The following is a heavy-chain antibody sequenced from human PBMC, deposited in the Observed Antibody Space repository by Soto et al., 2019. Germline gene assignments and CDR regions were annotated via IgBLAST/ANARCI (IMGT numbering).Heavy chain of an antibody. CDR1: GGSISSGTW. V-gene: IGHV4-4*02. J-gene: IGHJ3*02. CDR2: IYHTGST. D-gene: IGHD4-17*01. Sequence: QVQLQESGPGLVQPSGTLSLTCAVSGGSISSGTWWSWVRQPPGKGLEWLGQIYHTGSTSYNPSLKSRVTITVDKSENQFYLQLSSVTAADTAVYYCARDPLRLRTGIFDIWGQGTMVTVSS. CDR3: ARDPLRLRTGIFDI.